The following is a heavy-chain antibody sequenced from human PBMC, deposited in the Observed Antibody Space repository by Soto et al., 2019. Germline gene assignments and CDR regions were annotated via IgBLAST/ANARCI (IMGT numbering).Heavy chain of an antibody. V-gene: IGHV3-21*01. CDR1: GFIFSSYS. D-gene: IGHD3-3*01. CDR2: ISSSSSYI. Sequence: GGSLRLSCAASGFIFSSYSMNWVRQAPGKGLEWVSSISSSSSYIYYADSVKGRFTISRDNAKNSLYLQMNSLRAEDTAVYYCARDRRFLEWLPDYWGQGTLVTVSS. CDR3: ARDRRFLEWLPDY. J-gene: IGHJ4*02.